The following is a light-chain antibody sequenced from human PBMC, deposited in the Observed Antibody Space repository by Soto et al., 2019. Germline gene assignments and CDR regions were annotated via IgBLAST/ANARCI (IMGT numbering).Light chain of an antibody. CDR2: GAS. V-gene: IGKV1-5*03. Sequence: DIQMTQSPSTLSASIGDRVTITCRASQSIGSWLAWYQQKPGKAPKLLIYGASSLESEVPSRFSGSESGTEFTPIINSLQPDDFATYYCQQYSVYPWTFGQGTKVEIK. J-gene: IGKJ1*01. CDR1: QSIGSW. CDR3: QQYSVYPWT.